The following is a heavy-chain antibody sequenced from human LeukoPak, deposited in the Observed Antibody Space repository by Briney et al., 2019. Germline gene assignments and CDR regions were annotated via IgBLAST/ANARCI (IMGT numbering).Heavy chain of an antibody. D-gene: IGHD2-8*02. J-gene: IGHJ4*02. V-gene: IGHV3-33*06. CDR1: GFTFSNYG. CDR2: IWYDGSNK. CDR3: AKPYGGVWDPFDN. Sequence: GGSLRLSCAASGFTFSNYGMHWVRQAPGKGLEWVAVIWYDGSNKYYEDSVKGRFTISRDNSKNTLSLQMNSLRAEDTAVYHCAKPYGGVWDPFDNWGQGTLVTVST.